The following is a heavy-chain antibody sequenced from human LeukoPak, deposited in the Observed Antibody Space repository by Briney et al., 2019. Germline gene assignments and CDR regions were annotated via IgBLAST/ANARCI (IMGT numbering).Heavy chain of an antibody. CDR2: ISSSGSTI. J-gene: IGHJ4*02. V-gene: IGHV3-48*03. D-gene: IGHD4-17*01. Sequence: GGSLRLSCAASGFTFSSYEMNWVRQAPGKGLVWVSYISSSGSTIYYADSVKGRFTISRDNAKDSLYLQMNSLRAEDTAVYYCATTGFYGDYPFDYWGQGTLVTVSS. CDR1: GFTFSSYE. CDR3: ATTGFYGDYPFDY.